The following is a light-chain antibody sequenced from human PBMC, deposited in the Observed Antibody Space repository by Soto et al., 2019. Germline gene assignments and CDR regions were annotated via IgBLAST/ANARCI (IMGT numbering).Light chain of an antibody. CDR1: QSVNSK. Sequence: MNLSPAAVSVSPEERVSLSCRASQSVNSKLAWYQQKPGQAPMLLIYGASTRATGIPARFSGSGSGTEFTLTISSLQSEDFAVYFCQQYNNWPLITFGQGTRLDI. V-gene: IGKV3-15*01. CDR2: GAS. J-gene: IGKJ5*01. CDR3: QQYNNWPLIT.